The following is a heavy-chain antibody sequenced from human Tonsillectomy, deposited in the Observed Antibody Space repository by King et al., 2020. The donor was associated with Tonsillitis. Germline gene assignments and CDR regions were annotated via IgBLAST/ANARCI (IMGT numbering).Heavy chain of an antibody. J-gene: IGHJ4*02. V-gene: IGHV4-59*01. D-gene: IGHD3-10*01. CDR1: GGSISSYY. Sequence: VQLQESGPGLVKPAETLSLTCTVSGGSISSYYWSWIRQPPGKGLEWIGYIYYSGSTNYNPSLKSRVIISVNTSKNQFSLKLNSVTAADTAVYYCARGRGISPWGGSGSSYFDYWSQGILVTVSS. CDR3: ARGRGISPWGGSGSSYFDY. CDR2: IYYSGST.